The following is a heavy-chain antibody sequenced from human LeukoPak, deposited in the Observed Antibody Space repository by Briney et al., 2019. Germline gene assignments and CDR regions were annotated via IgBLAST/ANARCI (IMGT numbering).Heavy chain of an antibody. D-gene: IGHD3-10*01. CDR2: IYPRDSDI. CDR3: SRQPGTSLDY. CDR1: GYSFTSYW. Sequence: GESLKISCKASGYSFTSYWIGWVRQLPGKGLEWMGIIYPRDSDITYSPSFQGQVTISVDKSISTAYLQWSSLKASDTAVYYCSRQPGTSLDYWGLGTLVTVSS. V-gene: IGHV5-51*01. J-gene: IGHJ4*02.